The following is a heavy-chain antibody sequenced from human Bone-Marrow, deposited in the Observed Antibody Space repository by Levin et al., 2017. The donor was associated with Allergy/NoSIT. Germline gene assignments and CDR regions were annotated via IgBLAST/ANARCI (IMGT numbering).Heavy chain of an antibody. CDR3: ARGRGTTGTTRDDY. V-gene: IGHV3-21*01. Sequence: LSLTCAASGFTFSSYGMNWVRQAPGKGLEWVSSISSSSSSIYYADSVKGRFTISRDNAKNSLYLQMNSLRAEDTAVYYCARGRGTTGTTRDDYWGQGTLATVSS. J-gene: IGHJ4*02. CDR2: ISSSSSSI. CDR1: GFTFSSYG. D-gene: IGHD1-1*01.